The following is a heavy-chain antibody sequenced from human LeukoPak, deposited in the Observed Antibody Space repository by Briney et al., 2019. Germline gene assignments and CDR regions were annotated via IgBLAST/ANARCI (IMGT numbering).Heavy chain of an antibody. D-gene: IGHD3-10*01. CDR1: GGSISSNSYY. J-gene: IGHJ4*02. V-gene: IGHV4-39*01. Sequence: TSETLSLTCAVSGGSISSNSYYWGWIRQPPGKGLEWIGSIYYSGSTYYNPSLKSRVTISVDTSKNQFSLKLSSVTAADTAVYYCARMDGSGPAHFDYWGQGTLVTVSS. CDR2: IYYSGST. CDR3: ARMDGSGPAHFDY.